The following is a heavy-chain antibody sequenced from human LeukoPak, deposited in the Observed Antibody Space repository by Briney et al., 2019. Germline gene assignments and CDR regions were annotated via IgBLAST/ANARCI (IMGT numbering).Heavy chain of an antibody. CDR2: INPRGGST. Sequence: ASVKVSCKASGYTFTSYFMHWMRQAPGQGPEWMGIINPRGGSTEYSRKFQGRLTMTSDTSTSTVYMELNSLRAEDTAVYYCARDLGQYYDTSDNWFDPWGQGTLVTVSS. CDR3: ARDLGQYYDTSDNWFDP. CDR1: GYTFTSYF. V-gene: IGHV1-46*01. J-gene: IGHJ5*02. D-gene: IGHD3-22*01.